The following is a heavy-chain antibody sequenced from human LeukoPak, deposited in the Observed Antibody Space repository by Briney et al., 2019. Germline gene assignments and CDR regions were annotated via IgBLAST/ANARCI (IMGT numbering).Heavy chain of an antibody. Sequence: GGSLRLSCAASGFTFSNYWMSWVRQAPGKRLEWVANIKQDGSEKYYVDSVEGRFTISRDNAQNSLYLHMNSLRAEDTAVYYCARDKIVGATKNDYWGQGILVTVSS. CDR2: IKQDGSEK. V-gene: IGHV3-7*03. CDR1: GFTFSNYW. D-gene: IGHD1-26*01. J-gene: IGHJ4*02. CDR3: ARDKIVGATKNDY.